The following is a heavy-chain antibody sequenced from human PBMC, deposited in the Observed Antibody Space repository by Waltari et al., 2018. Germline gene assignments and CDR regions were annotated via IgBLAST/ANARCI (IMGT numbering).Heavy chain of an antibody. Sequence: QVQLQQWGAGLLKPSETLSLTCAVYGGSFSGYHWSWIRQPPGKGLEWIGEINHSGSTNYNPSLKSRVTISVDTSKNQFSLKLSSVTAADTAVYYCARSGSYPPYYYYGMDVWGQGTTVTVSS. CDR3: ARSGSYPPYYYYGMDV. V-gene: IGHV4-34*01. D-gene: IGHD1-26*01. CDR1: GGSFSGYH. CDR2: INHSGST. J-gene: IGHJ6*02.